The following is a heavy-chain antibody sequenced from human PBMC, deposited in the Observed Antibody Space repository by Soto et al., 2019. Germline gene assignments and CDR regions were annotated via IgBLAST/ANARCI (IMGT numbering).Heavy chain of an antibody. CDR1: GGSFSGYY. J-gene: IGHJ6*02. CDR3: ASGVAAPSLGMDV. Sequence: PSETLSLTGAVYGGSFSGYYWSWIRQPPGKGLEWIGEINHSGSTNYNPSLKSRVTISVDTSKNQFSLKLSSVTAADTAVYYCASGVAAPSLGMDVWGQGTTVTVSS. CDR2: INHSGST. D-gene: IGHD6-13*01. V-gene: IGHV4-34*01.